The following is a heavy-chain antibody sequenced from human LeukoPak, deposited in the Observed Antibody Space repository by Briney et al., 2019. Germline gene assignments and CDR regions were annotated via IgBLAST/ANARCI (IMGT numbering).Heavy chain of an antibody. Sequence: SGGSLRLSCAASGFTFSSYEMNWVRQAPGKGLEWGSYISSTGTTIYYADSVKGRFTISRDNAKNSLYLQMNSLRAEDTAVYYCATATRRIGIAAAGGPFDYWGQGTLVTVSS. CDR1: GFTFSSYE. CDR3: ATATRRIGIAAAGGPFDY. D-gene: IGHD6-13*01. CDR2: ISSTGTTI. V-gene: IGHV3-48*03. J-gene: IGHJ4*02.